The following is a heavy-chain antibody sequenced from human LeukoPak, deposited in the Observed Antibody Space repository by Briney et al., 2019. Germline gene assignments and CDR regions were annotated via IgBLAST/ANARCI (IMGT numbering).Heavy chain of an antibody. V-gene: IGHV3-23*01. CDR3: AKVDFMVRGVCLDY. D-gene: IGHD3-10*01. Sequence: GGSLRLSCADSGFTFRRYAMRGVGQARGKGVEWVSAISGSGGSTYYADTVKGRFTISRHNSKHTLYLQMNSLSAEDTAVYYCAKVDFMVRGVCLDYWGQGTLVTVSS. J-gene: IGHJ4*02. CDR2: ISGSGGST. CDR1: GFTFRRYA.